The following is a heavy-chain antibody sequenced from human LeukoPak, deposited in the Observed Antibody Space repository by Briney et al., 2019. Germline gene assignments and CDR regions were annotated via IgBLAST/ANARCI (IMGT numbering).Heavy chain of an antibody. V-gene: IGHV1-18*01. CDR2: ISAYNGNT. Sequence: ASVKVSCKASGYTFTSYGISWVRQAPGHGLEWMGWISAYNGNTNYAQKLQGRVTMTTDTSTSTAYMELRSLRSDDTAVYYCVYSSSWEYGMDVWGQGTTVTVSS. D-gene: IGHD6-13*01. CDR1: GYTFTSYG. J-gene: IGHJ6*02. CDR3: VYSSSWEYGMDV.